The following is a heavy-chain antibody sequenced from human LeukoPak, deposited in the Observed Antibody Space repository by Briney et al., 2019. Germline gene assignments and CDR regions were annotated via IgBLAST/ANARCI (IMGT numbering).Heavy chain of an antibody. CDR2: ISGSGGST. D-gene: IGHD3-22*01. CDR3: AKPNYYDSSGYYYETYYFDY. V-gene: IGHV3-23*01. Sequence: PEGSLRLSCAASGFTFSSYAMSWVRPAKGKGLEWVSAISGSGGSTYYADSVKGRFTISRDNSKNTLYLQMNSLRAEDTAVYYCAKPNYYDSSGYYYETYYFDYWGQGTLVTVSS. CDR1: GFTFSSYA. J-gene: IGHJ4*02.